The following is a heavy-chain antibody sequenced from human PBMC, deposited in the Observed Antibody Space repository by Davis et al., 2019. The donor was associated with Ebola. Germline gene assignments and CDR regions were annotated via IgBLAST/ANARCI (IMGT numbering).Heavy chain of an antibody. Sequence: PSETLSLTCTLSSASISSTNWWSWVRQPPGKGLEWIGQIYHSGRTNYNPSLKSRVTISVDKSKNQFSLNLNFVTAADTAIYYCARGLRDYAPFDHWGQGILVTVSS. V-gene: IGHV4-4*02. CDR1: SASISSTNW. CDR3: ARGLRDYAPFDH. D-gene: IGHD3-16*01. CDR2: IYHSGRT. J-gene: IGHJ4*02.